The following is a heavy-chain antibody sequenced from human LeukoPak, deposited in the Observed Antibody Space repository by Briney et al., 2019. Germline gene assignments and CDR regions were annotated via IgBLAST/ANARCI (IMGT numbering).Heavy chain of an antibody. CDR1: GYTFTSYA. J-gene: IGHJ4*02. V-gene: IGHV1-3*01. CDR2: INAGKGNT. CDR3: ARDALLLWFGEFVFDY. Sequence: ASVKVSCKASGYTFTSYAMHWVRQAPGQRLEWMGWINAGKGNTKYSQKFQGRVTITRDTSASTAYMELSSLRSEDTAVYYCARDALLLWFGEFVFDYWGQGTLVTVSS. D-gene: IGHD3-10*01.